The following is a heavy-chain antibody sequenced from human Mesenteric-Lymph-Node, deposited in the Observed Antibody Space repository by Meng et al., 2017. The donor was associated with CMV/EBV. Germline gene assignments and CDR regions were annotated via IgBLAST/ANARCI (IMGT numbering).Heavy chain of an antibody. V-gene: IGHV3-7*03. CDR2: IKVDGSEK. Sequence: GESLKISCAASGFTFSTYWMNWVRQAPGKGLEWVANIKVDGSEKYYLDSVKGRFTISRDNSKNTSYLQMNSLRGDDTAVYYCAKVNTFAYGPGSYFDYWGQGTLVTVSS. J-gene: IGHJ4*02. CDR3: AKVNTFAYGPGSYFDY. CDR1: GFTFSTYW. D-gene: IGHD3-10*01.